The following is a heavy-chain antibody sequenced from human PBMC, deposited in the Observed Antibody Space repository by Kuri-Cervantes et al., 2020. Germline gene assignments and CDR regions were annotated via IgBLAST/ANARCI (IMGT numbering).Heavy chain of an antibody. V-gene: IGHV4-30-2*01. D-gene: IGHD4-17*01. J-gene: IGHJ4*02. CDR1: GGSISSGGYS. CDR3: AREMTTVTTTLDY. Sequence: LRLSCAVSGGSISSGGYSWSWIRQPPGKGLEWIGYIYHSGSTYYNPSLKSRVTISVDRSKNQFSLKLSSVTAADTAVYYCAREMTTVTTTLDYWGQGTLVTVSS. CDR2: IYHSGST.